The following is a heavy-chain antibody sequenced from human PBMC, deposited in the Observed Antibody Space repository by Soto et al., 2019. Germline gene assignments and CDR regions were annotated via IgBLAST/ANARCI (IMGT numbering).Heavy chain of an antibody. CDR2: IYYSGST. Sequence: PSETLSLTCTVSGGSISSSSYYWGWIRQPPGKGLEWIGSIYYSGSTYYNPSLKSRVTISVDTSKNQFSLKLSSVTAADTAVYYCASITMVRGVTHWGQGTLVTVSS. V-gene: IGHV4-39*01. CDR1: GGSISSSSYY. J-gene: IGHJ4*02. CDR3: ASITMVRGVTH. D-gene: IGHD3-10*01.